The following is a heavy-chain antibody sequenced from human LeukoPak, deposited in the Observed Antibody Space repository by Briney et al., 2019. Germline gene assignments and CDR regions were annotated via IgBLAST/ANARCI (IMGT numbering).Heavy chain of an antibody. CDR3: AKNHAPYYYDSSGYYVGGPMGSFDI. D-gene: IGHD3-22*01. CDR1: GFIFSSYA. V-gene: IGHV3-23*01. Sequence: PGGSLRLSCAASGFIFSSYAMSWVRQAPGKGREWVSAISGSGGSTYYADSVKGRFTISRDNSQNTLYLQMNSLRAENTAVYYCAKNHAPYYYDSSGYYVGGPMGSFDIWGQGTMVTVSS. J-gene: IGHJ3*02. CDR2: ISGSGGST.